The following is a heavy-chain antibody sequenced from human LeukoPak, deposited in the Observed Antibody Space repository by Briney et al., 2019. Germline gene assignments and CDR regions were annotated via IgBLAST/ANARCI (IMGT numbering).Heavy chain of an antibody. CDR3: ARGGDRRGFDY. CDR1: GGSISNGGYY. J-gene: IGHJ4*02. CDR2: IYDSGTT. V-gene: IGHV4-31*03. Sequence: PSQTLSLTCTVSGGSISNGGYYWSWIRQHPGKGLEWIGYIYDSGTTYYSPALQSRVTISVDTSDNKFSLKLRSLIAADTAVYYCARGGDRRGFDYWGQGTLVTVSS. D-gene: IGHD1-14*01.